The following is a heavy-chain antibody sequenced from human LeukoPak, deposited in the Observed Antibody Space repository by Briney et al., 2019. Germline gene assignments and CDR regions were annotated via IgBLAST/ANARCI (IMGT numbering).Heavy chain of an antibody. CDR1: GFPFSSYG. CDR3: AKDFSGLLWFGPFDY. D-gene: IGHD3-10*01. V-gene: IGHV3-30*18. CDR2: ISYDGSNK. J-gene: IGHJ4*02. Sequence: GGSLRLSCAASGFPFSSYGMHWVRQAPGKGLEGVAVISYDGSNKYYADSVKGRFTISRDNSKNTLYLQMNSLRAEDTAVYYCAKDFSGLLWFGPFDYWGQGTLVTVSS.